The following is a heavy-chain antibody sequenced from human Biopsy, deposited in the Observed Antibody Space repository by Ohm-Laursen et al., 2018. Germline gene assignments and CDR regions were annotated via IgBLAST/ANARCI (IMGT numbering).Heavy chain of an antibody. Sequence: EASVKVSCKASGYSFTSYGISWVRQAPGEGLEWTGRISGYNGNTNYAQKFQGRVTMTADTSTSTVYMEVRGLRSDDTAVYYCARVTLPLYLDYWGQGTRVSVSS. D-gene: IGHD5/OR15-5a*01. CDR2: ISGYNGNT. CDR3: ARVTLPLYLDY. V-gene: IGHV1-18*01. J-gene: IGHJ4*02. CDR1: GYSFTSYG.